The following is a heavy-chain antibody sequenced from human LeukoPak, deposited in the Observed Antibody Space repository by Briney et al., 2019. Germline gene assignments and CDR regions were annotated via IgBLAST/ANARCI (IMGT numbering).Heavy chain of an antibody. J-gene: IGHJ4*02. Sequence: PGGSLRLSCAASGFTFNDYAMYWVRQSPGRGLEWVALIRDDGSDTYHADSVKGRFTISRDNSKNTVFLRMNSLRAEDTAVYYCARGDYCDYSGGYYFYFWGQRTLVTVSS. CDR1: GFTFNDYA. CDR2: IRDDGSDT. V-gene: IGHV3-30*02. D-gene: IGHD4-17*01. CDR3: ARGDYCDYSGGYYFYF.